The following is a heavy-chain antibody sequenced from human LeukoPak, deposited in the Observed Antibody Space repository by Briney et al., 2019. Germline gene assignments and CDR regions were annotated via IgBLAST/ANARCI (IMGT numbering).Heavy chain of an antibody. D-gene: IGHD3-10*01. V-gene: IGHV3-74*01. CDR3: ARVVGQYGSGSQEAFDI. CDR1: GFTFSSYW. CDR2: INSDGSST. J-gene: IGHJ3*02. Sequence: GGSLRLSCAASGFTFSSYWMHWVRQAPGKGLVWVSRINSDGSSTSYADSVKGRFTISRDNSKNTLYLQMNSLRAEDTAVYYCARVVGQYGSGSQEAFDIWGQGTMVTVSS.